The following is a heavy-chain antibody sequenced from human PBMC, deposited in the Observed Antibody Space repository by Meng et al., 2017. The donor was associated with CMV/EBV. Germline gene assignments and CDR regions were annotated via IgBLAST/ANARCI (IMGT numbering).Heavy chain of an antibody. Sequence: QGQLQAPSPGLFKPSETLSLPGTVSCGPISSYYWCWIRQPAGKGLEWIGRIYTSGSTNYHPSLKSRVTMSVDTSKNQFSLKLSSVTAADTAVYYCARGSEVDYGDYVGLDYWGQGTLVTVSS. D-gene: IGHD4-17*01. CDR1: CGPISSYY. CDR3: ARGSEVDYGDYVGLDY. CDR2: IYTSGST. J-gene: IGHJ4*02. V-gene: IGHV4-4*07.